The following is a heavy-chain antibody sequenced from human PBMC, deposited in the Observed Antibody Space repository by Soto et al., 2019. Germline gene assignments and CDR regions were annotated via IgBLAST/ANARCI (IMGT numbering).Heavy chain of an antibody. D-gene: IGHD3-3*01. V-gene: IGHV4-59*01. CDR3: ARAQRYYDFWSGYDQFDY. J-gene: IGHJ4*02. Sequence: PSETLSLTCTVSGGSISSYYWSWIRQPPGKGLEWIGYIYYSGSTNYNPSLKSRVTISVDTSKNQFSLKLSSVTAADTAVYYCARAQRYYDFWSGYDQFDYWGQGTLVTVSS. CDR1: GGSISSYY. CDR2: IYYSGST.